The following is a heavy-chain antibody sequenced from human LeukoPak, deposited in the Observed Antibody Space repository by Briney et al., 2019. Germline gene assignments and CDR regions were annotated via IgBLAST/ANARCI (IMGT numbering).Heavy chain of an antibody. CDR2: ITSGGDT. CDR1: GFTFSNYA. CDR3: AKCAAGGGSCYGWN. Sequence: GGSLRLSCATSGFTFSNYAMTWVRQTPGKGLECVSAITSGGDTHYADSVKGRFTVSSDNSENTLYMQMNSLRAEDTAVYYCAKCAAGGGSCYGWNWGQGTLVTVSS. J-gene: IGHJ4*02. V-gene: IGHV3-23*01. D-gene: IGHD2-15*01.